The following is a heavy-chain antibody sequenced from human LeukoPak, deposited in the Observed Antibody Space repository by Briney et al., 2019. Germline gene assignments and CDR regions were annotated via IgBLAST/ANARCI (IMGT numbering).Heavy chain of an antibody. CDR3: ARSYSSGSFDY. J-gene: IGHJ4*02. V-gene: IGHV4-59*01. CDR1: GGSISSYY. CDR2: IYYSGST. Sequence: SETLSLTCTVSGGSISSYYWSWIRQPPGKGLEWIGYIYYSGSTNYNPSLKSRVTISVDTSKNQFSLKLSSVTAAGTAVYYCARSYSSGSFDYWGQGTLVTVSS. D-gene: IGHD6-19*01.